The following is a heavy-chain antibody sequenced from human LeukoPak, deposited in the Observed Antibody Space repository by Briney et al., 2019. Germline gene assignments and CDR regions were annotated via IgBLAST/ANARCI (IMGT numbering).Heavy chain of an antibody. CDR3: ARGTPYCSSASCYNY. D-gene: IGHD2-2*02. CDR2: MNPNSANT. CDR1: GYTFSSYD. V-gene: IGHV1-8*01. Sequence: ASVKVSCKASGYTFSSYDINGVRQAAGQGLEWMGWMNPNSANTGYAQKFQGRVTMTRNTSVSTAYMELSSLTTEDTAVYYCARGTPYCSSASCYNYWGQGTLVTVSS. J-gene: IGHJ4*02.